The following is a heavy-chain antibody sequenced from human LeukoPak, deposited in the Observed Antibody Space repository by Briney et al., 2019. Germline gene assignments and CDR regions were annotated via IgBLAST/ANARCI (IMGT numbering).Heavy chain of an antibody. CDR3: ARNRWFGELSRFDP. V-gene: IGHV4-39*01. D-gene: IGHD3-10*01. J-gene: IGHJ5*02. Sequence: SETLSLTCTVSGDSISSSSYYWGWIRQPPGKGLEWIASLYYSGSTYYNPSLKSRVTISVDTSENQFSLKMSSVTAADTAVYYCARNRWFGELSRFDPWGQGTLVTVSS. CDR2: LYYSGST. CDR1: GDSISSSSYY.